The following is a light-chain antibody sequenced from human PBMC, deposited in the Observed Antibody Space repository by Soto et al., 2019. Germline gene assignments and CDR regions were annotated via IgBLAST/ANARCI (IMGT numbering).Light chain of an antibody. Sequence: EIVLTQSPATLSVSPGDRVTLSCRASETLISFLAWYQQKPGQAPTLLIYSASTRDTGVPARFSGSGSATDFTLTISSLQSEDFAVYYCQRYNDWPYAVGQGTKLEI. CDR3: QRYNDWPYA. V-gene: IGKV3-15*01. CDR1: ETLISF. J-gene: IGKJ2*01. CDR2: SAS.